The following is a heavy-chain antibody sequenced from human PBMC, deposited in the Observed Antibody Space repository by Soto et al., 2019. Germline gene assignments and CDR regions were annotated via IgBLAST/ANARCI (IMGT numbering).Heavy chain of an antibody. D-gene: IGHD3-10*01. V-gene: IGHV3-48*01. J-gene: IGHJ5*01. CDR3: AKTLYSNYNRDS. CDR1: GFTFNYYS. CDR2: ISSDSETK. Sequence: GGSLRLSCAASGFTFNYYSMNWVRLAPGKGLEYIAYISSDSETKYYADSVKGRFIISRDNAKNSLFLQMDSLRVDDTAIYYCAKTLYSNYNRDSWGQGALVTVSS.